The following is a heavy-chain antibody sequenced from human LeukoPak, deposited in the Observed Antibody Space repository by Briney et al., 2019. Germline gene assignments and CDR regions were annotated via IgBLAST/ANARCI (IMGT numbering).Heavy chain of an antibody. CDR3: ARDYYDSTGFGPFDI. D-gene: IGHD3-22*01. CDR1: GYTFTAYY. CDR2: INPNSGGT. Sequence: ASVKVSFTASGYTFTAYYMHWRRQAPGQGLEWMGWINPNSGGTNYAQKFQGRVTMTRDTSISTAYMNLSRLRSDDTAVYYCARDYYDSTGFGPFDIWGQGTMVTVSS. J-gene: IGHJ3*02. V-gene: IGHV1-2*02.